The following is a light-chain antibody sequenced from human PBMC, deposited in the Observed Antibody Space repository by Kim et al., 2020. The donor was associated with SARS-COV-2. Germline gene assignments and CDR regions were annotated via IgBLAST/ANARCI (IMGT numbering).Light chain of an antibody. CDR3: AAWDDSLNGWV. CDR1: SSNIGSNT. CDR2: SNN. Sequence: GQRVTISCSGSSSNIGSNTVNWYQQLPGTAPKLLIYSNNQRPSGVPDRFSGSKSGTSASLAISGLQSEDEADYSCAAWDDSLNGWVFGGGTQLTV. J-gene: IGLJ3*02. V-gene: IGLV1-44*01.